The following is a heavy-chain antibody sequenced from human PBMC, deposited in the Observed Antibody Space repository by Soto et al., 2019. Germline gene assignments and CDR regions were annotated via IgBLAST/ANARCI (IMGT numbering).Heavy chain of an antibody. CDR2: ISGSGGST. V-gene: IGHV3-23*01. D-gene: IGHD3-22*01. CDR1: GFTFSSYA. Sequence: GGSLRLSCAASGFTFSSYAMSWVRQAPGKGLEWVSAISGSGGSTYYADSVKGRFTISRDNSKNTLYLQMNSLRAEDTAVYYCAKDINLDYYDSSGYHVPQFDPWGQGTLVTVSS. J-gene: IGHJ5*02. CDR3: AKDINLDYYDSSGYHVPQFDP.